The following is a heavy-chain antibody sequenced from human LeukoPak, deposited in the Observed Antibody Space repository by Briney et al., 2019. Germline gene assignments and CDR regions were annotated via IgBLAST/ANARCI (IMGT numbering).Heavy chain of an antibody. Sequence: SETLSLTCAVYGGSFSGYYWSWIRQPPGKGLEWIGEINHSGSTNYNPSLKSRVTISVDTSKNQFSLKLSSVTAADTAVYYCARRPRAYYYYHMDVWGKGTTVTISS. CDR2: INHSGST. CDR1: GGSFSGYY. J-gene: IGHJ6*03. CDR3: ARRPRAYYYYHMDV. V-gene: IGHV4-34*01.